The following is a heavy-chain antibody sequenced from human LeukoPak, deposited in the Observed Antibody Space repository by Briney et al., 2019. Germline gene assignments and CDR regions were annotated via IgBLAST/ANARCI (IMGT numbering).Heavy chain of an antibody. CDR3: ARGSRYSYGL. CDR1: GGSISSSSYD. Sequence: SETLSLTCTVSGGSISSSSYDWGWIRQPPGKGLEWIGYIYYSGSTYYNPSLKSRVTISVDRSKNQFSLKLSSVTAADTAVYYCARGSRYSYGLWGQGTLVTVSS. V-gene: IGHV4-39*07. J-gene: IGHJ4*02. D-gene: IGHD5-18*01. CDR2: IYYSGST.